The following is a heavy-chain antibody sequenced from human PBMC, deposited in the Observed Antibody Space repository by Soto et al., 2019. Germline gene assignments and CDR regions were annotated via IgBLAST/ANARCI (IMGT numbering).Heavy chain of an antibody. Sequence: GASVKVSCKASGYTFTSYAMHWVRQAPGQRLEWMGWINAGNGNTKYSQKFQGRVTMTEDTSTDTAYMELSSLRSEDTAVYYCATRGTRWLQSPFDYWGQGTLVTVSS. J-gene: IGHJ4*02. CDR2: INAGNGNT. CDR3: ATRGTRWLQSPFDY. V-gene: IGHV1-3*01. D-gene: IGHD1-1*01. CDR1: GYTFTSYA.